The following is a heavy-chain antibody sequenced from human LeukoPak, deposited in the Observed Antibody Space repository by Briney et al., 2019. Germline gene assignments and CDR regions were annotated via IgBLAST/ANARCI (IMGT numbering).Heavy chain of an antibody. CDR2: IYSRGSP. V-gene: IGHV4-59*01. Sequence: SETLSLTCTVSGGSLSNFYWSWVRQSPGKGLEWLGYIYSRGSPNYNPSLKRRVTISMDTSRNEVSLRLSSVTAADTAVYYCARYLVGARYRYFDYWGQGTLVTVSS. CDR3: ARYLVGARYRYFDY. D-gene: IGHD1-1*01. J-gene: IGHJ4*02. CDR1: GGSLSNFY.